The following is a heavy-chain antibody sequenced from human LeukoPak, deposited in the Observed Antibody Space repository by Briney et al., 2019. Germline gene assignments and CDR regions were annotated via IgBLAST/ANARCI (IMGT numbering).Heavy chain of an antibody. CDR2: ISTVSTYT. Sequence: GGSLRLSCAPSGFTFTDYSMNWVRQAPGKGLEWVASISTVSTYTFYADSVKGRFSISRDNVKNLLYLQMSSLGAEDTAVYYCARDGSGFYLYNYMDVWGKGTTVTVSS. CDR1: GFTFTDYS. V-gene: IGHV3-21*06. CDR3: ARDGSGFYLYNYMDV. J-gene: IGHJ6*03. D-gene: IGHD6-25*01.